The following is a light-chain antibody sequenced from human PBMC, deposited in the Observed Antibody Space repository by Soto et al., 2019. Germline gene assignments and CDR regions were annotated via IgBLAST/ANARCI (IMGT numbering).Light chain of an antibody. V-gene: IGLV2-11*01. CDR3: CSYAGSYTYV. CDR1: SSDVGGHNY. Sequence: QSALTQPRSVSGSPGQSVTISCTGTSSDVGGHNYVSWYQQHPGKAPKLMITSVNKRPSGVPDRFSGSKSGNTASLTISGLQADDEADYYCCSYAGSYTYVFGTGTKVTVL. J-gene: IGLJ1*01. CDR2: SVN.